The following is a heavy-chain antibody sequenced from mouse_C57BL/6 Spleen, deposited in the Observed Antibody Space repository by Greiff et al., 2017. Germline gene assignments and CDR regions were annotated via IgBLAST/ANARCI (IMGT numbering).Heavy chain of an antibody. CDR3: AMIRYSNGYAMDY. J-gene: IGHJ4*01. Sequence: VQLQQPGAELVKPGASVKLSCKASGYTFTSYWMHWVKQRPGQGLEWIGMIHPTSGSTNYNEKFKSKATLTVDKSSSTAYMQLSSLTSGDSSVYYCAMIRYSNGYAMDYWGQGTSVTVSS. V-gene: IGHV1-64*01. CDR2: IHPTSGST. D-gene: IGHD2-5*01. CDR1: GYTFTSYW.